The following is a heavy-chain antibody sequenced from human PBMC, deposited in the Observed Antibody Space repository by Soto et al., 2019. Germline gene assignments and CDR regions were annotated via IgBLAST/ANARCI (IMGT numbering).Heavy chain of an antibody. V-gene: IGHV1-2*04. D-gene: IGHD3-22*01. Sequence: ASVKVSCKASGYIFTGYYMHWVRQAPGQVLEWMGWINPNSGGTNYAQKFQGWVTMTRDTSISTAYMELSRLRSDDTAVYYCARDYYDSSGYWPQWAFDIWGQGTMVTVSS. J-gene: IGHJ3*02. CDR2: INPNSGGT. CDR1: GYIFTGYY. CDR3: ARDYYDSSGYWPQWAFDI.